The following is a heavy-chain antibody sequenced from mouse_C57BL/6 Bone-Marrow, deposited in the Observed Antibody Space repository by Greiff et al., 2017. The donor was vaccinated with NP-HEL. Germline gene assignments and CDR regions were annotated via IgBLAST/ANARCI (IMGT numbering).Heavy chain of an antibody. Sequence: EVKLVESGPSLVRPSQTLSLTCTVTGFSINSDCYWIWIRQFPGNKLEYIGYTFYSGITYYNPSLESRTYITRDTSKNQFSLKLSSVTTEDTATYYCARDKDSNYPYWYFDVWGTGTTVTVSS. J-gene: IGHJ1*03. V-gene: IGHV3-3*01. CDR2: TFYSGIT. CDR3: ARDKDSNYPYWYFDV. CDR1: GFSINSDCY. D-gene: IGHD2-5*01.